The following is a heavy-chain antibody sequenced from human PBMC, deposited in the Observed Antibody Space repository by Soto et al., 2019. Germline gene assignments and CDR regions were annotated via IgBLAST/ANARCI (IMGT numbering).Heavy chain of an antibody. CDR1: GFDFNFYW. V-gene: IGHV3-7*03. D-gene: IGHD5-12*01. Sequence: GGSLRLSCAASGFDFNFYWMSWVRQAPGKGLEWVARVNPDGTEGINADPLYSRLSMSRDNADNALALRMNSPRIDDTAIYYCARDRERSTVDRGIALGAMDVWGQGAMVTVSS. CDR3: ARDRERSTVDRGIALGAMDV. CDR2: VNPDGTEG. J-gene: IGHJ6*02.